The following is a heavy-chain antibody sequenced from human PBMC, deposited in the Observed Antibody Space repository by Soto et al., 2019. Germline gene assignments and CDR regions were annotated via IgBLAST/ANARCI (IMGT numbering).Heavy chain of an antibody. CDR3: ARSRLYSSSSNYYYYGMDV. Sequence: AASVKVSCKASGYTFTSYGISWVRQAPGQGLEWMGWISAYNGNTNYAQKLQGRVTMTTDTSTSTAYMELRSLRSDDTAVYYCARSRLYSSSSNYYYYGMDVWGQGTTVTVSS. V-gene: IGHV1-18*04. D-gene: IGHD6-6*01. J-gene: IGHJ6*02. CDR2: ISAYNGNT. CDR1: GYTFTSYG.